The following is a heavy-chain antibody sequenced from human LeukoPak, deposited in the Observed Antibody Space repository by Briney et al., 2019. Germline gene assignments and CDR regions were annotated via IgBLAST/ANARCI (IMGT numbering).Heavy chain of an antibody. J-gene: IGHJ4*02. CDR2: IYHSGST. CDR1: GGSISSGGYS. V-gene: IGHV4-30-2*01. D-gene: IGHD4-17*01. Sequence: SETLSLTCDVSGGSISSGGYSWSWIRQPPGKGLQWIGYIYHSGSTYYNPSLKSRVTISVDRSKNQFSLKLSSVTAADTAVYYCARVRDYVLYFDYWGQGTLVTVSS. CDR3: ARVRDYVLYFDY.